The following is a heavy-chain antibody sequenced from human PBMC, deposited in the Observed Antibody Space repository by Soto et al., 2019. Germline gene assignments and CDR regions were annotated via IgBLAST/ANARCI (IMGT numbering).Heavy chain of an antibody. D-gene: IGHD6-13*01. CDR3: ARDSSSSWSSQGSY. J-gene: IGHJ1*01. V-gene: IGHV1-69*08. Sequence: QVQLVQSGAEVKKPGSSVKVSCKASGGTFSSYTISWVRQAPGQGLEWMGRIIPILGIANYAQKFQGRVTITADKSPCTAYMELSSLSSEDTAVYDCARDSSSSWSSQGSYWGQGTLVTVSS. CDR2: IIPILGIA. CDR1: GGTFSSYT.